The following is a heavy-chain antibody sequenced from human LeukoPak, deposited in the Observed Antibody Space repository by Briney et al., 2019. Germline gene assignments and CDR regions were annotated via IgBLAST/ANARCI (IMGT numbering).Heavy chain of an antibody. D-gene: IGHD4-23*01. Sequence: ASVKVSCKASGYTFTSYGISWVRQAPGQGLEWMGWIGAYNGNTNYAQKLQGRVTMTTDTSTSTAYMELRSLRSDDTAVYYCARTDAVVTPGPYYYYYYMDVWGKGTTVTVSS. CDR1: GYTFTSYG. J-gene: IGHJ6*03. CDR3: ARTDAVVTPGPYYYYYYMDV. CDR2: IGAYNGNT. V-gene: IGHV1-18*01.